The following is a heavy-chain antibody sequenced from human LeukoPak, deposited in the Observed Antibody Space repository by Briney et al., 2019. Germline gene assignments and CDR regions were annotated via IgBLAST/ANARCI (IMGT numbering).Heavy chain of an antibody. CDR3: ARVRGGAPSLVAAFDI. CDR1: GYTFTSYD. J-gene: IGHJ3*02. V-gene: IGHV1-8*01. Sequence: ASVKVSCKASGYTFTSYDINWVRQATGQGLEWMGWMNPNSGNTGYAQKFQGRATMTRNTSISTAYMELSSLRSEDTAVYYCARVRGGAPSLVAAFDIWGQGTMVTVSS. CDR2: MNPNSGNT. D-gene: IGHD1-26*01.